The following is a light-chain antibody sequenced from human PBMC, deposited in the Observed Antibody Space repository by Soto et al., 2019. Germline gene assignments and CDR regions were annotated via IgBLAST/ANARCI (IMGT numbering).Light chain of an antibody. CDR1: KLGDKY. Sequence: SYELTQPPSVSVSPGQTASITCSGDKLGDKYVCWYQQRPGQSPVLVMYQDTKRPSGIPERFSGSNSANIATLTISGTQAMDEADYYCQAWDSSTLVFGGGTKVTVL. V-gene: IGLV3-1*01. J-gene: IGLJ2*01. CDR2: QDT. CDR3: QAWDSSTLV.